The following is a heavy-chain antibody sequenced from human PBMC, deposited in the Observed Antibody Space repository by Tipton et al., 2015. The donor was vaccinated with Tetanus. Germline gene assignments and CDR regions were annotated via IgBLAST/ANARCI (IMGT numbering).Heavy chain of an antibody. Sequence: QLVQSGPEVKKPGASVKVSCKASGYTFNTFGISWVRQAPGQGLEWIGWISVYNGNTNYGQNVQGRVTMTTDTPASTAYMELRSLRSGDTAVYYCARVPTNPLAVDRPTDYWGQGTLVTVSS. CDR3: ARVPTNPLAVDRPTDY. D-gene: IGHD6-19*01. J-gene: IGHJ4*02. CDR1: GYTFNTFG. V-gene: IGHV1-18*01. CDR2: ISVYNGNT.